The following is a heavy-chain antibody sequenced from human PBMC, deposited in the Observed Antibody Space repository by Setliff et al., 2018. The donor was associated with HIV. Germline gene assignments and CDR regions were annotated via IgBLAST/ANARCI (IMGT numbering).Heavy chain of an antibody. Sequence: WASVKVSCKASGYTFNGNYVHWVRQAPGQGLEWMGWINGNSGATNYAQKFQGRVTITRDTSTNTAYMEMTRLRSDDTAVYSCARVGDDYGPGTWTFDFWGQGTLVTVSS. CDR3: ARVGDDYGPGTWTFDF. V-gene: IGHV1-2*02. J-gene: IGHJ4*02. CDR2: INGNSGAT. CDR1: GYTFNGNY. D-gene: IGHD3-10*01.